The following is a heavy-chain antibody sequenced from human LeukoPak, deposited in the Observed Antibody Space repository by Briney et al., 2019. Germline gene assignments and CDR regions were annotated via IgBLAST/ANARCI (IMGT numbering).Heavy chain of an antibody. CDR1: GLTVSSNY. J-gene: IGHJ4*02. V-gene: IGHV3-53*01. Sequence: PGGSLRLSCAVSGLTVSSNYMSWVRQAPGKGLEWVSAIYSGGSTFYADSVKGRFTIPRDNSKNTLYLQMNSLRAEDTALYYCAKDGLYYDGSEHVYYFDSWGQGTLVTVSS. CDR2: IYSGGST. D-gene: IGHD3-22*01. CDR3: AKDGLYYDGSEHVYYFDS.